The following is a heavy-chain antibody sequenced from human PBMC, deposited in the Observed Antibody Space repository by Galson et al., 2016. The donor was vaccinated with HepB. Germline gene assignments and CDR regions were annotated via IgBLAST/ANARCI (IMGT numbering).Heavy chain of an antibody. CDR1: GFTFSSYW. CDR2: IKRDGREK. CDR3: GRAQWIQAQRAAYFDF. V-gene: IGHV3-7*04. J-gene: IGHJ4*02. Sequence: SLRLSCAASGFTFSSYWMNWVRQAPGKGLEWVANIKRDGREKYYADSVKGRFTISRDNAENSLFLQMNNLRAEDTAVYYCGRAQWIQAQRAAYFDFWGQGIPVTVSS. D-gene: IGHD5-18*01.